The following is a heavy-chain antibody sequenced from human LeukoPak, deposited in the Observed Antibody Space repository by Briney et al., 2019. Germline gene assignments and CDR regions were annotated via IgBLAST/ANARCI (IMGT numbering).Heavy chain of an antibody. CDR3: ARGQVHYYDSSGYYEDWYFDL. Sequence: PGGSLRLSCAASRFTFSSYGMHWVRQAPGKGLEWVAYIQYDGSNEQYADSVKGRFSISRDSSKNILYLQMNSLRAEDTAVYYCARGQVHYYDSSGYYEDWYFDLWGRGTLVTVSS. CDR2: IQYDGSNE. J-gene: IGHJ2*01. V-gene: IGHV3-30*02. D-gene: IGHD3-22*01. CDR1: RFTFSSYG.